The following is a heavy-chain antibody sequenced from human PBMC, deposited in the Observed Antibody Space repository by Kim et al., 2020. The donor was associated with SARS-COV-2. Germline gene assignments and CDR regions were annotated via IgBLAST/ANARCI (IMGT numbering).Heavy chain of an antibody. V-gene: IGHV4-59*13. CDR3: SRVPRSRIGELYPRNFDY. CDR2: IYYSGST. J-gene: IGHJ4*02. Sequence: SETLSLTCTVSGGSISSYYWSWIRQPPGKGLEWIGYIYYSGSTNYNPSLKSRVTISVDTSKNQFFLKLRSVTAADTAVYYCSRVPRSRIGELYPRNFDYWGQGTLVTVSS. D-gene: IGHD3-10*01. CDR1: GGSISSYY.